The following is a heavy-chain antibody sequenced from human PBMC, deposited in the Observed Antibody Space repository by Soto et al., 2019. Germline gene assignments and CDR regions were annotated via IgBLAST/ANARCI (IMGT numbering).Heavy chain of an antibody. V-gene: IGHV3-23*01. CDR3: AKDRVIAVAGTWDY. D-gene: IGHD6-19*01. Sequence: GSLRVSCAASGFTFSSYAMIWVRQAPGKGLEWVSAISGSGGSTYYADSVKGRFTISRDNSKNTLYLQMNSLRAEDTAVYYCAKDRVIAVAGTWDYWGQGTLVTVSS. CDR2: ISGSGGST. J-gene: IGHJ4*02. CDR1: GFTFSSYA.